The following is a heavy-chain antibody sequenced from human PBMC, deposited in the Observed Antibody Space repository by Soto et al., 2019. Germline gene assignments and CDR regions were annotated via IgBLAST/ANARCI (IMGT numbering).Heavy chain of an antibody. CDR1: GFSFTNYV. D-gene: IGHD4-17*01. CDR3: ASYYGDYEAGAFHI. J-gene: IGHJ3*02. Sequence: PGGSLRLSCAASGFSFTNYVMHCVRQAPGKGLEWVAVISFDGSKKYYADPVKGRFTISRDNSKNTLYLQMNSLRAEDTAVYYCASYYGDYEAGAFHISGQATMVSVSS. CDR2: ISFDGSKK. V-gene: IGHV3-30*03.